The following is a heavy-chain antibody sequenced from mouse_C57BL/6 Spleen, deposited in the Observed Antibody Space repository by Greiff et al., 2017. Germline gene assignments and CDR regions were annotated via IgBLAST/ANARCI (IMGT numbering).Heavy chain of an antibody. D-gene: IGHD2-5*01. V-gene: IGHV1-7*01. CDR1: GYTFTSYW. CDR3: AREGLSNYRWFAY. J-gene: IGHJ3*01. CDR2: INPSSGYT. Sequence: QVQLKESGAELAKPGASVKLSCKASGYTFTSYWMHWVKQRPGQGLEWIGYINPSSGYTKYNQKFKDKATLTADKSSSTAYMQLSSLTYEDSAVYYCAREGLSNYRWFAYWGQGTLVTVSA.